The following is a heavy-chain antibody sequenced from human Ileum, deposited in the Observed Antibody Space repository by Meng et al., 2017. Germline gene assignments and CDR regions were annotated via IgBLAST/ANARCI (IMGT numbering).Heavy chain of an antibody. V-gene: IGHV4-34*01. D-gene: IGHD3-10*01. J-gene: IGHJ2*01. CDR3: ARYGGSGSYWHFDP. Sequence: QVQLQQWGAGLLKPSETLFLTCSVYGGSFSGYYWTWIRQPPGKGLEWIGEIHHSGSTNYNPSLKSRVIMSIDTSKIQFSLELSSVTAADAAVYYCARYGGSGSYWHFDPWGRGTLVTVSS. CDR1: GGSFSGYY. CDR2: IHHSGST.